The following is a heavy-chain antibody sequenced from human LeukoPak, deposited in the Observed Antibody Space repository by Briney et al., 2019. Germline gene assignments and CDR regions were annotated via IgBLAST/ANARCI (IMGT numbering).Heavy chain of an antibody. CDR2: IYSGGNT. J-gene: IGHJ4*02. CDR3: AKSPFMITFGGVIFEY. Sequence: GGSLRLFCAASGFTVSSNYMSWVRQAPGKGLEWVSVIYSGGNTYYADSVKGRFTISRDNSKNTLYLQMNSLRAEDTAVYYCAKSPFMITFGGVIFEYWGQGTLVTVSS. V-gene: IGHV3-53*01. CDR1: GFTVSSNY. D-gene: IGHD3-16*01.